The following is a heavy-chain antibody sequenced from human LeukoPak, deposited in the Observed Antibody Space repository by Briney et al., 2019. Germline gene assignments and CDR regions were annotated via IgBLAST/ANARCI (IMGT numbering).Heavy chain of an antibody. Sequence: GSLRPSCAASGFTFSSYAMSWIRQPPGKGLEWIGEINHSGSTNYNPSLKSRVTISVDTSKNQFSLKLSSMTAADTAVYYCARGPNTVTTYYYYYYGMDVWGQGTTVTVSS. V-gene: IGHV4-34*01. CDR1: GFTFSSYA. D-gene: IGHD4-17*01. CDR2: INHSGST. J-gene: IGHJ6*02. CDR3: ARGPNTVTTYYYYYYGMDV.